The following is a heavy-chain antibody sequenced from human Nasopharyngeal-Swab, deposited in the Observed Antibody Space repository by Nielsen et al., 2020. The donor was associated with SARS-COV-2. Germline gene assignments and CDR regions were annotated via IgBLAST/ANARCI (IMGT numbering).Heavy chain of an antibody. Sequence: ASVKVSCKVSGGTFSKYAISWVRQAPGQGLEWMGWMNPKSGEVGYEQKFQGRVTMTRNTATATAYMELSGLRHEDTAVYYCARGAFGLDHSWFDPWGQGTLVTVSS. CDR1: GGTFSKYA. V-gene: IGHV1-8*01. CDR3: ARGAFGLDHSWFDP. CDR2: MNPKSGEV. D-gene: IGHD3/OR15-3a*01. J-gene: IGHJ5*02.